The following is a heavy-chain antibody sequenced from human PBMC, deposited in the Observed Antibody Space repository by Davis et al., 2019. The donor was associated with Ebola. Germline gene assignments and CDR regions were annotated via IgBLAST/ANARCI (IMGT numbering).Heavy chain of an antibody. V-gene: IGHV1-3*01. CDR2: INAGNGNT. CDR3: ASSRSRGGYYYYGMDV. D-gene: IGHD2-15*01. J-gene: IGHJ6*02. Sequence: ASVKVSCKASGYTFTSYAMHWVRQAPGQRLEWMGWINAGNGNTKYSQKFQGRVTITRDTSASTAYMELSSLRSEDTAVYYCASSRSRGGYYYYGMDVWGQGTTVTVSS. CDR1: GYTFTSYA.